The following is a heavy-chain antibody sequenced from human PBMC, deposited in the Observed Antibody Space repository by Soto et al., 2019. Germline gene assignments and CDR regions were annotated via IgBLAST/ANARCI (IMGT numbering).Heavy chain of an antibody. Sequence: GGSLRLSCAASGFTFSRYSMNWVRQAPGRGLEWVSSISSGSNYIYYPDSVKGRFTISRDKPKNSLYLQMNSLRAEDTAVYYCARDVEMTTLYAFNIWGQGTMVTVSS. V-gene: IGHV3-21*01. J-gene: IGHJ3*02. CDR3: ARDVEMTTLYAFNI. D-gene: IGHD4-4*01. CDR1: GFTFSRYS. CDR2: ISSGSNYI.